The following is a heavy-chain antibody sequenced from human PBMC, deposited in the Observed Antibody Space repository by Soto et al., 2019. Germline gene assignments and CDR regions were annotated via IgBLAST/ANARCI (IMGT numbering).Heavy chain of an antibody. Sequence: GGSLRLSCAASGFTFSSYAMSWVRQAPGKGLEWVSAISGSGGSTYYADSVKGRFTISRDNSKNTLYLQMNSLRAEDTAVYYCAKEGYSSSSGEYYYYYYGMDVWGQGTTVTVSS. CDR2: ISGSGGST. V-gene: IGHV3-23*01. J-gene: IGHJ6*02. D-gene: IGHD6-6*01. CDR3: AKEGYSSSSGEYYYYYYGMDV. CDR1: GFTFSSYA.